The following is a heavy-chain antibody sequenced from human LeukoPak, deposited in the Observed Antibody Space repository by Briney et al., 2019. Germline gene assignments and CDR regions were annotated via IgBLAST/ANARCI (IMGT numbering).Heavy chain of an antibody. Sequence: GGSLRLSCAASGFTFSSYEMNWVRQAPGKGLEWVSGISENGGTTFYADSVKGRFTITRDNSKNTLYVQMNSLRGEDTAVYYCAKDYGPKQLVFFDSWGQGTLVTVSS. D-gene: IGHD6-13*01. V-gene: IGHV3-23*01. CDR2: ISENGGTT. CDR3: AKDYGPKQLVFFDS. J-gene: IGHJ4*02. CDR1: GFTFSSYE.